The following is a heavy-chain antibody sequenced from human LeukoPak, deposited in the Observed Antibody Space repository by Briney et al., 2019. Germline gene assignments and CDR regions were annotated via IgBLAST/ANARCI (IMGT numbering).Heavy chain of an antibody. CDR1: GGTFSSYA. Sequence: ASVKVSCKASGGTFSSYAISWVRQAPGQGLEWMGRIIPIFGTANYAQKFQGRVTITTDESTSTAYMELSSLRSEDTAVYYCARHTYGPLYYYYYMDVWGKGTTVTVSS. CDR2: IIPIFGTA. V-gene: IGHV1-69*05. D-gene: IGHD3-10*01. J-gene: IGHJ6*03. CDR3: ARHTYGPLYYYYYMDV.